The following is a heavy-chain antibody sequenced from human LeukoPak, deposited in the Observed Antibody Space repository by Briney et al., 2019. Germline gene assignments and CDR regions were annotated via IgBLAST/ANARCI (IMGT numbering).Heavy chain of an antibody. D-gene: IGHD1-20*01. CDR2: IRYDGSNK. Sequence: GGSLRLSCAASGFTFSSYGMHWVRQAPGKGLEWVAFIRYDGSNKYYADSVKGRFTISRDNSKNTLYLQMNSLRAEDTAVYYCAKSGRYNWNCFDYWGQGILVTVSS. CDR3: AKSGRYNWNCFDY. J-gene: IGHJ4*02. V-gene: IGHV3-30*02. CDR1: GFTFSSYG.